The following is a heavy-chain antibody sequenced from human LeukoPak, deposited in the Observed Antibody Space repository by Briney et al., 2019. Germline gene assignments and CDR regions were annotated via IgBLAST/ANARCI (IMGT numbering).Heavy chain of an antibody. Sequence: GGSLRLSCAASGFTFSSYSMNWVRQAPGKGLEWVSAISGSGGSTYYADSVKGRFTISRDNSKNTLYLQMNSLRAEDTAVYYCAKVLRSERITIFGVVTELYFDYWGQGTLVTVSS. J-gene: IGHJ4*02. CDR1: GFTFSSYS. CDR3: AKVLRSERITIFGVVTELYFDY. D-gene: IGHD3-3*01. V-gene: IGHV3-23*01. CDR2: ISGSGGST.